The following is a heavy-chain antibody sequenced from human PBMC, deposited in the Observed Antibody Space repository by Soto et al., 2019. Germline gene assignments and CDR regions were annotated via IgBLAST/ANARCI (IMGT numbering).Heavy chain of an antibody. CDR2: IIPIFGTA. Sequence: SVKVSCKASGGTFSSYAISWVRQAPGQGLEWMGGIIPIFGTANYAQKFQGRVTITADESTSTAYMELSSLRSEDTAVYYCAREYSYGYHWFNPWGQGTLVTVSS. CDR3: AREYSYGYHWFNP. CDR1: GGTFSSYA. V-gene: IGHV1-69*13. D-gene: IGHD5-18*01. J-gene: IGHJ5*02.